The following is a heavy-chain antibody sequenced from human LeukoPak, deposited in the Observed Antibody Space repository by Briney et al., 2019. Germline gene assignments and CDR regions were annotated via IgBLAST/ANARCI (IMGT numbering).Heavy chain of an antibody. CDR3: ARANGAGPPDY. CDR1: GFTFSSYS. V-gene: IGHV3-48*04. D-gene: IGHD6-13*01. J-gene: IGHJ4*02. Sequence: GGSLRLSCAASGFTFSSYSMSWIRQAPGKGLEWVSYISSSGSTIYYADSVKGRFTISRDNAKNSLYLQMNSLRAEDTAVYYCARANGAGPPDYWGQGTLVTVSS. CDR2: ISSSGSTI.